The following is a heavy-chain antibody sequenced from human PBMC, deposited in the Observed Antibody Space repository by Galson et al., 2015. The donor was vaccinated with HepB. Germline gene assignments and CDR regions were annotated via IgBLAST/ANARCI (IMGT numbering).Heavy chain of an antibody. CDR2: IRSKAYGGTT. D-gene: IGHD5-18*01. J-gene: IGHJ5*02. CDR1: GFTFGDYA. V-gene: IGHV3-49*04. CDR3: TREANTATNWFDP. Sequence: SLRLSCAASGFTFGDYAMSWVRQAPGKGLEWVGFIRSKAYGGTTEYAASVKGRFTISRDDSKSIAYLQMNSLKTEDTAVYYCTREANTATNWFDPWGQGTLVTVSS.